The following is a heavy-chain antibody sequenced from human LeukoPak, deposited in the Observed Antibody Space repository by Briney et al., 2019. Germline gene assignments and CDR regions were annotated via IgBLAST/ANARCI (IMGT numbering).Heavy chain of an antibody. CDR2: IYYSGST. CDR1: GGSISNGESS. D-gene: IGHD1-26*01. V-gene: IGHV4-31*03. Sequence: TPSQTLSLTCTVSGGSISNGESSWSWIRQHPGKGRVWIGYIYYSGSTYYNPSLKSRVTISVDTSKNQFSLKLSSVTAAVTAVFYCARGSGSLYWFDSWGQGTLVTVSS. CDR3: ARGSGSLYWFDS. J-gene: IGHJ5*01.